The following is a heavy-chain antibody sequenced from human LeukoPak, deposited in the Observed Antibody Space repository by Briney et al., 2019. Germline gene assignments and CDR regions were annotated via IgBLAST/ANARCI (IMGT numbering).Heavy chain of an antibody. J-gene: IGHJ4*02. CDR2: TGGSGGTT. Sequence: GGSLRLSCAASGFTFSSYAMRWVRQAPGKGLEWVSSTGGSGGTTYYADSVKGRFTISRDNSEKTLYLQMNSLRAEDKDVYDCAKALQWRRQGVFDCWGQGTLVTVSS. V-gene: IGHV3-23*01. CDR3: AKALQWRRQGVFDC. D-gene: IGHD4-11*01. CDR1: GFTFSSYA.